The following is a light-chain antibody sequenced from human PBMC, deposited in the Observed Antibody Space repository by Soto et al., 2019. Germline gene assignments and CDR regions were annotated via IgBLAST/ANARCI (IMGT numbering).Light chain of an antibody. V-gene: IGKV3-20*01. CDR1: QSVSSIY. CDR3: QQYGSSRWT. Sequence: EIVLTQSPGTLSLSPGERATLSCRASQSVSSIYLAWYQQNPGQAPRLLTYGASSRATGIPDRCSGSGSGTDFTLTISRLEPEDFAVYYCQQYGSSRWTFGQGTKV. J-gene: IGKJ1*01. CDR2: GAS.